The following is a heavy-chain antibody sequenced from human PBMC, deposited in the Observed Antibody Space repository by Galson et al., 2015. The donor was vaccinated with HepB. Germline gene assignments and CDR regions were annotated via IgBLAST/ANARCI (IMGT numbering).Heavy chain of an antibody. V-gene: IGHV3-23*01. CDR2: ISGSGGST. J-gene: IGHJ5*02. Sequence: SLRLSCAASGFTFSSYAMSWVRQAPGKGLEWVSAISGSGGSTYYADSVKGRFTISRDNSKNTLYLQMNSLRAEDTAVYYCAKGGYCSSTSCYTSWFDPWGQGTLVTVSS. CDR1: GFTFSSYA. D-gene: IGHD2-2*02. CDR3: AKGGYCSSTSCYTSWFDP.